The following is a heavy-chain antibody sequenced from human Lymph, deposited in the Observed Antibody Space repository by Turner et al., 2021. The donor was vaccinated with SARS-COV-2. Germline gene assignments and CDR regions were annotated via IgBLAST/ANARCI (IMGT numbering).Heavy chain of an antibody. V-gene: IGHV3-21*01. D-gene: IGHD4-17*01. CDR1: GFTFSTYS. Sequence: ELQLVEPGGGLATPGGSLRLSCAASGFTFSTYSMNWVRQAPVKGLDWIASISSSSSYIYYADSVKGRFTISRGDAKNSLCLQRNSLRAEDTAVYYCARDIPTTADYFYYWVQGTLVTVSS. J-gene: IGHJ4*02. CDR2: ISSSSSYI. CDR3: ARDIPTTADYFYY.